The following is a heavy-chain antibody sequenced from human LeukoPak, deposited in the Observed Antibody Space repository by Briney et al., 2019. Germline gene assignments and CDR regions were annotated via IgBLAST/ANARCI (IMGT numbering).Heavy chain of an antibody. CDR2: VYGGGTT. V-gene: IGHV3-66*01. CDR1: RFTVSSSNY. CDR3: ARGAVYSSGWYDY. Sequence: PGGSLRLSCAASRFTVSSSNYMTWVRQAPGKGLEWVSVVYGGGTTYYADSVKGRFTISRDNSKNTLYLQMNSLRAEDTAVYYCARGAVYSSGWYDYWGQGTLVTVSS. J-gene: IGHJ4*02. D-gene: IGHD6-19*01.